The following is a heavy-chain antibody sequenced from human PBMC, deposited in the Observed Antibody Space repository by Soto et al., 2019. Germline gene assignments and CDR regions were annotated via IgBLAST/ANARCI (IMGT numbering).Heavy chain of an antibody. CDR1: GGSISSGDYY. Sequence: PSETLSLTCTVSGGSISSGDYYWSWIRQPPGKGLEWIGYIYYSGSTYYNPSLKSRVTISVDTSKNQFSLKLSSVTAADTAVYYCARANTPGIAAAGTEYNWFDPWGQGTLVTVS. J-gene: IGHJ5*02. CDR2: IYYSGST. D-gene: IGHD6-13*01. CDR3: ARANTPGIAAAGTEYNWFDP. V-gene: IGHV4-30-4*01.